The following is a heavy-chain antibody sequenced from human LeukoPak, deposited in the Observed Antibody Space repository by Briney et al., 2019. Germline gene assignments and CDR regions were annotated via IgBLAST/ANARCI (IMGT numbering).Heavy chain of an antibody. CDR3: ASSTEPDNYYYGMDV. Sequence: ASVKVSCKASGYTFTSYGISWVRQAPGQGLEWMGWINAGNGNTKYSQKFQGRVTITRDTSASTAYMELSSLRSEDTAVYYCASSTEPDNYYYGMDVWGQGTTVTVSS. CDR2: INAGNGNT. J-gene: IGHJ6*02. CDR1: GYTFTSYG. D-gene: IGHD1-14*01. V-gene: IGHV1-3*01.